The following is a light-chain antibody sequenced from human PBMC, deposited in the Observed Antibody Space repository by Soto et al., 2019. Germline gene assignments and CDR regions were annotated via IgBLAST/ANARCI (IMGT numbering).Light chain of an antibody. Sequence: DIVLTQSPGTLPLSPGERATLSCRASQSVSSNSLAWYQQKPGQAPRLLIYAASSRATGIPDRFSGSGSGTDFTLTISRLEPEDFAVYYCQQYGSSPWTFGQGTKVEIK. CDR3: QQYGSSPWT. CDR2: AAS. J-gene: IGKJ1*01. CDR1: QSVSSNS. V-gene: IGKV3-20*01.